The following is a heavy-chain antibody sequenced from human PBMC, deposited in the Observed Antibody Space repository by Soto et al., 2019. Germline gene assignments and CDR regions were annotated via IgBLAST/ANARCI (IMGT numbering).Heavy chain of an antibody. Sequence: GGSLRLSCAASGFTFSSYWMHWVHQGPGKGLVWVSRINSDGSSTSYADSVKGRFTISRDNAKNTLYLQMNSLRAEDTAVYYCARESYAMVTGYGMDFWGQGTTVTVSS. D-gene: IGHD5-18*01. CDR2: INSDGSST. CDR1: GFTFSSYW. J-gene: IGHJ6*02. V-gene: IGHV3-74*01. CDR3: ARESYAMVTGYGMDF.